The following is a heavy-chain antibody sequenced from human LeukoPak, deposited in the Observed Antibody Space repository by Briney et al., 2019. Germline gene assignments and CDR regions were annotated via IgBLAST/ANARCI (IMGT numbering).Heavy chain of an antibody. V-gene: IGHV3-66*01. CDR3: AREVPYGYYYDSSWYFDL. Sequence: GGSLRLSCAASGFTVSSSYMSWVRQAPGKGLEWVLVIYSGGSTYYADSVKGRFTISRDNSKNTLYLQVNSLRAEDTAVYYCAREVPYGYYYDSSWYFDLWGRGTLVTVSS. CDR1: GFTVSSSY. J-gene: IGHJ2*01. D-gene: IGHD3-22*01. CDR2: IYSGGST.